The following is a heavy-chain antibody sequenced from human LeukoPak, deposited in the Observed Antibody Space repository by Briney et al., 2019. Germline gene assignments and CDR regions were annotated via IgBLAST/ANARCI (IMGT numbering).Heavy chain of an antibody. Sequence: GGSLRLSCAASGFTFDDYAMHWIRHAPGKGLEWVSGISWNSGSIGYADSVKGRFTISRDNAKNSLYLQMNSLRAEDTALYYCAKDRQWELRGDYFDYWGQGTLVTVSS. D-gene: IGHD1-26*01. CDR3: AKDRQWELRGDYFDY. CDR1: GFTFDDYA. CDR2: ISWNSGSI. V-gene: IGHV3-9*01. J-gene: IGHJ4*02.